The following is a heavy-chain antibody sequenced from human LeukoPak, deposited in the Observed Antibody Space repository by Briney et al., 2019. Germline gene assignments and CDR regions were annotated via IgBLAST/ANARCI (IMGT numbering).Heavy chain of an antibody. CDR2: IYYSGST. CDR1: GGSISSHY. D-gene: IGHD1-7*01. CDR3: ARFKLSPITETTYAVNVAFET. Sequence: SETLSLTCTVSGGSISSHYWSWIRQPPGKGLEWIGYIYYSGSTNYNPSLKSRVTISVDTSKNQFSLKLSSVTAADTAVYYCARFKLSPITETTYAVNVAFETWGKGQWSPSL. V-gene: IGHV4-59*11. J-gene: IGHJ3*02.